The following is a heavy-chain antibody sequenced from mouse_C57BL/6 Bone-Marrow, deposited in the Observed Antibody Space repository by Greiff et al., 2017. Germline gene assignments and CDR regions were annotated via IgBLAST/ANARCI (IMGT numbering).Heavy chain of an antibody. Sequence: EVQRVESGGGLVQPGGSLKLSCAASGFTFSDYYMYWVRQTPEKRLEWVAYISNGGGSTYYPDTVKGRFTISRDNAKNTLYLQMSRLKSEDTAMYYCARPYGNLYYAMDYWGQGTSVTVSS. D-gene: IGHD2-1*01. V-gene: IGHV5-12*01. CDR3: ARPYGNLYYAMDY. CDR2: ISNGGGST. CDR1: GFTFSDYY. J-gene: IGHJ4*01.